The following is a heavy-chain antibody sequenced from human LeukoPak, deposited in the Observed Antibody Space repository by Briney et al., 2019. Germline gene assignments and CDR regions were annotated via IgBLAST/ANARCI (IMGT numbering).Heavy chain of an antibody. D-gene: IGHD3-3*01. CDR3: ARVTLGGYESYDFWSGYHPMGY. J-gene: IGHJ4*02. V-gene: IGHV1-8*01. CDR2: MNPNSGNT. Sequence: AASVKVSCKASGYTFTSYDINWVRQATGQGLEWMGWMNPNSGNTGYAQKFQGRVTMTRNTSISTAYMELSSLRSEDTAVYYCARVTLGGYESYDFWSGYHPMGYWGQGTLVTVSS. CDR1: GYTFTSYD.